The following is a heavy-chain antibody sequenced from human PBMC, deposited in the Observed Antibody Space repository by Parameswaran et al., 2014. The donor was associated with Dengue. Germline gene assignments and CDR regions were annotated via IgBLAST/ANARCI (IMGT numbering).Heavy chain of an antibody. D-gene: IGHD3-10*01. CDR2: ISWNSGSI. V-gene: IGHV3-9*01. Sequence: WIRQPPGKGLEWVSGISWNSGSIGYADSVKGRFTISRGNAKNSLYLQMNSLRAEDTALYYCAKDMVDYYGSGSYLGYYYYYGMDVWGQGTTVTVSS. CDR3: AKDMVDYYGSGSYLGYYYYYGMDV. J-gene: IGHJ6*02.